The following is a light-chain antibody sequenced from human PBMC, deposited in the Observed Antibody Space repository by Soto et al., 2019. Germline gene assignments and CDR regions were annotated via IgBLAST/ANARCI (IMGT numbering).Light chain of an antibody. J-gene: IGLJ3*02. Sequence: QSALTQPASVSGAPGQSITISCTGSSSDVGGYNYVSWYQHHPGKAPKLLIYNVSDRPSGVSNRFSGSKSGNTASLTISGLQDEDEADYYCNSYTTLSTLVFGGGTKLTVL. CDR2: NVS. CDR3: NSYTTLSTLV. CDR1: SSDVGGYNY. V-gene: IGLV2-14*03.